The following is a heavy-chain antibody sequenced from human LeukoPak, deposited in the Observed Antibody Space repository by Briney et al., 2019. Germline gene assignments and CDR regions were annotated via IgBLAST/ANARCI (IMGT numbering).Heavy chain of an antibody. CDR1: GFSFSSYG. D-gene: IGHD3-10*01. V-gene: IGHV3-23*01. Sequence: GGSLRLSCAASGFSFSSYGMSWVRQAPGKGLEWVSAISGSGGSTYYADSVKGRFTISRDNSKNTLYLQMNSLRAEDTAVYYCAKEKGHGSGSYFNDAFDIWGQGTMVTVSS. J-gene: IGHJ3*02. CDR3: AKEKGHGSGSYFNDAFDI. CDR2: ISGSGGST.